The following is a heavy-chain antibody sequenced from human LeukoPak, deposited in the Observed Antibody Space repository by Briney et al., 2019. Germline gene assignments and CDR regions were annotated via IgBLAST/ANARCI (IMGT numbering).Heavy chain of an antibody. Sequence: ASVKVSCKASGYTFTDYAMNWVRQAPGQGLEWMGWINTNTGNPAYAQGFTGRFVFSLDTSVSTAYLQISSLKAEDTAVYYCASFVAPRKWYYDFWSGYSRYFQHWGQGTLVTVSS. V-gene: IGHV7-4-1*02. D-gene: IGHD3-3*01. CDR2: INTNTGNP. CDR3: ASFVAPRKWYYDFWSGYSRYFQH. CDR1: GYTFTDYA. J-gene: IGHJ1*01.